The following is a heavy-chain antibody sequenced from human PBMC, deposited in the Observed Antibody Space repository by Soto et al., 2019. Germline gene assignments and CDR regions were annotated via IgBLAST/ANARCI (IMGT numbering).Heavy chain of an antibody. CDR3: ARGGARSADLPSY. V-gene: IGHV4-4*07. D-gene: IGHD1-26*01. Sequence: TLSLTCSVSGDSINNYYWSWIRQPAGKGLEWIGRIYSSGSANYNPSLKSRGTMSVDTSKNQVFLSVTSVTATDTAVYFCARGGARSADLPSYWGQGIQVTAPQ. J-gene: IGHJ4*02. CDR2: IYSSGSA. CDR1: GDSINNYY.